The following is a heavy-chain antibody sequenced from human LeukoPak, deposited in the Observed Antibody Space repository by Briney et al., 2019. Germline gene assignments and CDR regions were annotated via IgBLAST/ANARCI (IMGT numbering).Heavy chain of an antibody. D-gene: IGHD3-3*01. Sequence: SVKVSCKASGGTFINYAISWVRQAPGQGLEWMGRIIPMFGTTNYAQKFQGRVTITADESTSTAYMELSSLRSEDTAVYYCARSSYDFWSGYYPYWGQGTLVTVSS. J-gene: IGHJ4*02. CDR1: GGTFINYA. CDR3: ARSSYDFWSGYYPY. CDR2: IIPMFGTT. V-gene: IGHV1-69*13.